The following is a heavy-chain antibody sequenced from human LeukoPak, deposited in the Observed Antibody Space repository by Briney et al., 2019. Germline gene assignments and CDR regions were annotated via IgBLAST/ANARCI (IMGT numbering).Heavy chain of an antibody. J-gene: IGHJ4*02. Sequence: GGSLRLSCAVSGITLSNYGMSWVRQAPGKGLEWVAAISGSGGSTNYADSVKGRFTISRDSPKNTLYLQVHSLRADDTAVYYCAKDVTFGGVITLPDYWGQGTLVTVSS. CDR2: ISGSGGST. CDR1: GITLSNYG. CDR3: AKDVTFGGVITLPDY. V-gene: IGHV3-23*01. D-gene: IGHD3-16*02.